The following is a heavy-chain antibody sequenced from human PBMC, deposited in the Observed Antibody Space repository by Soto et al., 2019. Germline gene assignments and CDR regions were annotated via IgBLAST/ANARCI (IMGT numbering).Heavy chain of an antibody. CDR2: ISGSGGSS. V-gene: IGHV3-23*01. CDR1: GFTFTSYA. J-gene: IGHJ4*02. D-gene: IGHD3-16*01. CDR3: AKRDRFGSFAGFDS. Sequence: GGSLRLSCAASGFTFTSYAMSWVRQAPGKGLEWVSAISGSGGSSYYADSVKGRFTISRDNSNNTLYLQMNSLRAEDTAVYYCAKRDRFGSFAGFDSWGQGTLVTVSS.